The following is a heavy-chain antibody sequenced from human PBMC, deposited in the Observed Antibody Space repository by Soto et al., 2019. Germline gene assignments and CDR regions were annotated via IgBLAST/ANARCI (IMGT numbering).Heavy chain of an antibody. J-gene: IGHJ5*02. D-gene: IGHD1-26*01. CDR3: AKGVHLLLVGHTNNLFDP. CDR2: TSYDGSNT. CDR1: GFTFSSYG. Sequence: QVRLVESGGGVVQPGTSLRLSCAASGFTFSSYGMHWVRQAPGKGLEWVATTSYDGSNTYYADSVKGRFTISRDNSKNTLYLQMNSLRTEDTAMYYCAKGVHLLLVGHTNNLFDPWGQGTLVTVSS. V-gene: IGHV3-30*18.